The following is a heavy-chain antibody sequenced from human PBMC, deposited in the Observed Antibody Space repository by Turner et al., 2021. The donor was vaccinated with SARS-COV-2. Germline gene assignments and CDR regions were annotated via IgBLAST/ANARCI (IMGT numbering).Heavy chain of an antibody. D-gene: IGHD4-4*01. J-gene: IGHJ4*02. CDR3: VKQLGLYSNPMYYFDY. CDR2: ISYDGNNK. CDR1: GFTFSSYG. V-gene: IGHV3-30*18. Sequence: QVQLVEAGGGGVQPGRSLRPSCAASGFTFSSYGMHWVRQAPGKGLEWVAVISYDGNNKYYADSVKGRFTISRDNSKNTLYLQMNSLRAEDTAVYYCVKQLGLYSNPMYYFDYWGQGTLVTVSS.